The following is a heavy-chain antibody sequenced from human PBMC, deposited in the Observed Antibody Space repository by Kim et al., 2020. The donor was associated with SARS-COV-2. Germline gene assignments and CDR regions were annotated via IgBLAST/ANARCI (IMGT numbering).Heavy chain of an antibody. J-gene: IGHJ4*02. D-gene: IGHD3-22*01. Sequence: ESVKGRFTISRDNSQSTLYLQMNSLRAEDTAVYYCARDVQHFYDISAYDYWGQGTLCTVSS. CDR3: ARDVQHFYDISAYDY. V-gene: IGHV3-23*01.